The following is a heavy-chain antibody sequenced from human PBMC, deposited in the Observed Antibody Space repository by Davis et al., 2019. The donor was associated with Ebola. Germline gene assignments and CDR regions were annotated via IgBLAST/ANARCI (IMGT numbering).Heavy chain of an antibody. J-gene: IGHJ4*02. D-gene: IGHD1-20*01. CDR3: TSGNNWNDDY. Sequence: PGGSLRLSCAASGFTFSGSAMHLVRQASGKGLEWVGHIRSKANTYATAYAASVKGRFTISRDDSKNTAYLQMNSLKTEDTAVYYCTSGNNWNDDYWGQGTLVTVSS. V-gene: IGHV3-73*01. CDR1: GFTFSGSA. CDR2: IRSKANTYAT.